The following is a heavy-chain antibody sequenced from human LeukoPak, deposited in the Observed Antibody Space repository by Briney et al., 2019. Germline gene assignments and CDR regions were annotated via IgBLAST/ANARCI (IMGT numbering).Heavy chain of an antibody. CDR2: IYYSGST. J-gene: IGHJ4*02. V-gene: IGHV4-59*01. CDR3: ARSYYGSGSYRWYFDY. Sequence: SETLSLTCTVSGGSISSYYWSWIRQPPGKGLEWIGYIYYSGSTNYNPSLKSRVTIPVDTSENQFSLKLSSVTAADTAVYYCARSYYGSGSYRWYFDYWGRGTLVTVSS. CDR1: GGSISSYY. D-gene: IGHD3-10*01.